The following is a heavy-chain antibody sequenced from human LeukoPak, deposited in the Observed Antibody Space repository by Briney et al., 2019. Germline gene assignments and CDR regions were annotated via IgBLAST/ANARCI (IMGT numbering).Heavy chain of an antibody. J-gene: IGHJ4*02. CDR1: GYTFTSYA. CDR2: INAGHGNT. D-gene: IGHD2-2*01. Sequence: ASVKVSCKASGYTFTSYAIQWVRQAPGQRLEWMGWINAGHGNTKYSQKFQGRVTFTRDTSASTAYMELSSLRSEDTAVYYCARGPRYCSSTSCYELDYWGQGTLVTVSS. CDR3: ARGPRYCSSTSCYELDY. V-gene: IGHV1-3*01.